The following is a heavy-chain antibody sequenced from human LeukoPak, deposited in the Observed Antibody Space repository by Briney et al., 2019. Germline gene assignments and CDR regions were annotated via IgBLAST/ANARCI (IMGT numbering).Heavy chain of an antibody. V-gene: IGHV1-69*13. J-gene: IGHJ3*02. CDR1: GGTFSSYA. CDR3: ARELGIVVVPAAPVAFDI. CDR2: IIPIFGTA. D-gene: IGHD2-2*01. Sequence: ASVKVSCKASGGTFSSYAISWVRQAPGQGLEWMGGIIPIFGTANYAQKFQGRVTITADESTSTAYMELSSLRSEDTAVYYCARELGIVVVPAAPVAFDIWGQGQWSPSLQ.